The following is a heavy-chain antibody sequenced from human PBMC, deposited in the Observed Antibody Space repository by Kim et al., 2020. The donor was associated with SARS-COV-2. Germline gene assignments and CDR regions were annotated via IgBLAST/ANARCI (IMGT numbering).Heavy chain of an antibody. CDR2: ISADSGDT. J-gene: IGHJ6*02. D-gene: IGHD3-10*01. V-gene: IGHV1-18*01. CDR3: VRGDRYYPQQYDMDI. Sequence: ASVKVSCKSSGYTFTSYGMNWVRQAPGQGLEWMGWISADSGDTKYAQKLQDRVTMTTDTSTRTVYMELRNLKSNDTAVYYWVRGDRYYPQQYDMDIWGQGTTVIVSS. CDR1: GYTFTSYG.